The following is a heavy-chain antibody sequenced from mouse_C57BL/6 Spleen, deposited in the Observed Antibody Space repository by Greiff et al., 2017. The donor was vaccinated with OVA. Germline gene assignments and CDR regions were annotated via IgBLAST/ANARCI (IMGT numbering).Heavy chain of an antibody. V-gene: IGHV1-53*01. CDR1: GYTFTSYW. CDR3: AKSWDGYSAGFAY. D-gene: IGHD2-3*01. J-gene: IGHJ3*01. CDR2: INPSNGGT. Sequence: QVQLQQSGTELVKPGASVKLSCKASGYTFTSYWMHWVKQRPGQGLEWIGNINPSNGGTNYNEKFKSKATLTVDKSSSTAYMQLSSLTCDDSAVYYGAKSWDGYSAGFAYWGQGTLVTVSA.